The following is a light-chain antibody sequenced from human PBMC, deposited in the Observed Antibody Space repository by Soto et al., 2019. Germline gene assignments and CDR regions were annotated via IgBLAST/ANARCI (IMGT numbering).Light chain of an antibody. CDR3: QQYHDFPIT. Sequence: DIQMTQSPSSLAASVGDRITITCRASQAIANYLAWYQQKPGKAAKSLISAASTLQSGVTSRFSGSGYGTDFTLTISGLQPEDFASYYCQQYHDFPITVGQGTRLEIK. V-gene: IGKV1-16*01. CDR2: AAS. CDR1: QAIANY. J-gene: IGKJ5*01.